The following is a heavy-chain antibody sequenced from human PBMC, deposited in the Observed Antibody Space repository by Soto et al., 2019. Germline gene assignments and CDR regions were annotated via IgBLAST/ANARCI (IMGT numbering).Heavy chain of an antibody. CDR1: GFTFSSYG. Sequence: GGSLRLSCAASGFTFSSYGMHWVRQAPGKGLEWVAVISYDGSNKDYVDSVKGRFTISRDNSKNTLYLQMNSLRAEDTAVYYCAKGSSWFDPWGQGTLVTVSS. CDR3: AKGSSWFDP. V-gene: IGHV3-30*18. CDR2: ISYDGSNK. J-gene: IGHJ5*02.